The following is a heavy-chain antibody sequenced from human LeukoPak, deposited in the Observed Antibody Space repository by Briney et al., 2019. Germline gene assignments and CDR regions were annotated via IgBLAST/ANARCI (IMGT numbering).Heavy chain of an antibody. D-gene: IGHD1-26*01. CDR1: GFTFSSYA. V-gene: IGHV3-23*01. CDR3: AKDREYSGSQIDY. Sequence: GGSLRLSCAASGFTFSSYAMNWVRQAPGKGLEWVSSMSRGGGSTYYADSVKGRFTISRDNSKNTLYLQMNGLRAEDTVVYYCAKDREYSGSQIDYWGQGTLVTVSS. J-gene: IGHJ4*02. CDR2: MSRGGGST.